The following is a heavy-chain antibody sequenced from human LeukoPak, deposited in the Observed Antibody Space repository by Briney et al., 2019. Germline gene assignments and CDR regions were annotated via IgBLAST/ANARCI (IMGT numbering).Heavy chain of an antibody. J-gene: IGHJ4*02. V-gene: IGHV1-8*01. CDR2: MNPNSGNT. D-gene: IGHD6-13*01. CDR3: AGSIAAAGNYLK. CDR1: GYTFTSYD. Sequence: GASVKVSCKASGYTFTSYDINWVRQATGQGLEWMGWMNPNSGNTGYAQKFQGRVTMTRNTSISTAYMELSSLRSEDTAVYYCAGSIAAAGNYLKWGQGTLVTVSS.